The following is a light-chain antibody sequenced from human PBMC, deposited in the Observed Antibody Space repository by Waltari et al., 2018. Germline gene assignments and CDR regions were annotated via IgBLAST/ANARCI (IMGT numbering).Light chain of an antibody. J-gene: IGLJ2*01. CDR3: QSYDSSLSGVI. Sequence: QSVLTQPPSVSGAPGQRITIPCTGTSYNIGAGYDVHWYLQLPGTAPKLLILGNNNRPSGVPDRFSASKSDTSASLAITGLQAEDEADYYCQSYDSSLSGVIFGGGTKLTVL. V-gene: IGLV1-40*01. CDR1: SYNIGAGYD. CDR2: GNN.